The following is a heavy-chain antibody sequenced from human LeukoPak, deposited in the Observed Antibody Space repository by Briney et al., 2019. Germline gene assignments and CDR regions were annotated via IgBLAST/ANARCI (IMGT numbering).Heavy chain of an antibody. V-gene: IGHV6-1*01. CDR1: GDTVSNKRSA. J-gene: IGHJ4*02. CDR2: TYYRSKWYN. Sequence: SQTLSLTSAISGDTVSNKRSAWNWIRQSPSRGLEWLGRTYYRSKWYNDYAVSVKSRITINPDTSKNQFSLQLNSVSPEDTAVYYCARVRYYYYSSGSGAVRFDYWGQGTLVTVSS. CDR3: ARVRYYYYSSGSGAVRFDY. D-gene: IGHD3-22*01.